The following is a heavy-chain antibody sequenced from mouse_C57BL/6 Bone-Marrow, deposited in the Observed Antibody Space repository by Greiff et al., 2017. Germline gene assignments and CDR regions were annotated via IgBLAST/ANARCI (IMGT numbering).Heavy chain of an antibody. CDR1: GYSITSGYY. CDR3: AREGGIYYLWYFDV. V-gene: IGHV3-6*01. Sequence: EVQLVESGPGLVKPSQSLSLTCSVTGYSITSGYYWNWIRQFPGNKLEWMGYISYDGSNNYNPSLKNRISITRDTSKNQFFLKLNSVTTEDTATDYGAREGGIYYLWYFDVWGTGTTVTVSS. D-gene: IGHD1-1*01. J-gene: IGHJ1*03. CDR2: ISYDGSN.